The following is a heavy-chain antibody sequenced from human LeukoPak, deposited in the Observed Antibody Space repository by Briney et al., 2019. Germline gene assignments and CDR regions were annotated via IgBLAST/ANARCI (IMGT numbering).Heavy chain of an antibody. CDR2: IWYDGGNK. J-gene: IGHJ4*02. D-gene: IGHD6-19*01. CDR1: GFTFSSYG. CDR3: ARRSSGRYLDY. Sequence: GRSLRLSCAASGFTFSSYGMPWVRQAPGKGLEWVAVIWYDGGNKYYADSVKGRFTISRDNSKNTLYLQMNSLRAEDTAVYYCARRSSGRYLDYWGQGTLVTVSS. V-gene: IGHV3-33*01.